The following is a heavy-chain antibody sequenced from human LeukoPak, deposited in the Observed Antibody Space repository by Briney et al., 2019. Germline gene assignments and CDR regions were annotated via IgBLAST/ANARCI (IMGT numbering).Heavy chain of an antibody. Sequence: GGSLRLSCAASGFTFSSYSMNWVRQAPGKGLEWVSSISNSAAYLSYAESVKGRFTTPRDNARNSLYLQMNSLRVEDTAVYYCARETGSRGGFDPWGQGTLVTVSS. CDR1: GFTFSSYS. D-gene: IGHD3-10*01. V-gene: IGHV3-21*01. CDR3: ARETGSRGGFDP. CDR2: ISNSAAYL. J-gene: IGHJ5*02.